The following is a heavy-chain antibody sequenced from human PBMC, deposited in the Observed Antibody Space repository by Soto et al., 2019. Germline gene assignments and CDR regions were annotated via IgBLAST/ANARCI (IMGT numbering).Heavy chain of an antibody. V-gene: IGHV4-31*03. D-gene: IGHD3-10*01. Sequence: SETLSLTCTVSGGSISSGGYYWSWIRQHPGKGLEWIGYIYYSGSTYYNPSLKSRVTISVDTSKNQFSLKLSSVNAADTAVYYCARASGGFGELFRDDAFDIWGQGTMVTVPS. J-gene: IGHJ3*02. CDR1: GGSISSGGYY. CDR2: IYYSGST. CDR3: ARASGGFGELFRDDAFDI.